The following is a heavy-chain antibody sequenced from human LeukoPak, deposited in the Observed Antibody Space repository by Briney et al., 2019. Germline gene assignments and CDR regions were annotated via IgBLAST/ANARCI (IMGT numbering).Heavy chain of an antibody. J-gene: IGHJ4*02. CDR1: GFTFDDYA. V-gene: IGHV3-9*01. D-gene: IGHD1-26*01. Sequence: GGSLRLSCAASGFTFDDYAMHWVRQAPGKGLEWVSGINWNSGRIGYADPVKGRFTISRDNAKNSLYLQMNSLRAEDTAVYYCARDSSGGSYYFPNEIIFDYWGQGTLVTVSS. CDR3: ARDSSGGSYYFPNEIIFDY. CDR2: INWNSGRI.